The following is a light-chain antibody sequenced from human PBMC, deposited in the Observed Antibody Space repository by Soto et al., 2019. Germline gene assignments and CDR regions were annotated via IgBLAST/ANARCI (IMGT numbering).Light chain of an antibody. J-gene: IGLJ3*02. CDR3: SSYAGSNNL. CDR1: SSDVGGYNY. CDR2: EVS. Sequence: QSALTQPPSASGSPGQSVTISCTGTSSDVGGYNYVSWYQQHPGKAPNLMIYEVSKRPSGVPDRFSGSKSGNTASLTVSGLQAEDEADYYCSSYAGSNNLFGGGTKLTVL. V-gene: IGLV2-8*01.